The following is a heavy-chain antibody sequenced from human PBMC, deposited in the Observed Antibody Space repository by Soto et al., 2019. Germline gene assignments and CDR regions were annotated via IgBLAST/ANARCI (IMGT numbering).Heavy chain of an antibody. Sequence: QVRLQESGPGLVKPSQTVSLTCAVSGDSIISNYYYWGWVRQSPGKGLEWIVYMYSSGSTYSNPSLTTPFELSMDTSQIHFSVTLKYVTAADTAVYFCVIGTDCCTIDACYRYFDSWGPGTLVTVSS. CDR2: MYSSGST. CDR1: GDSIISNYYY. CDR3: VIGTDCCTIDACYRYFDS. V-gene: IGHV4-30-4*01. D-gene: IGHD1-1*01. J-gene: IGHJ4*02.